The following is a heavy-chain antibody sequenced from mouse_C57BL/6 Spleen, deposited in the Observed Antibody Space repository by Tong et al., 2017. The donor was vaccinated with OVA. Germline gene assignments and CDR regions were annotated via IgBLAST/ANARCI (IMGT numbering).Heavy chain of an antibody. D-gene: IGHD3-2*02. CDR2: INPYNGGT. CDR3: ARSSGSGYAMDY. Sequence: EVQLQESGPVLVKPGASVKMSCKASGYTFTDYYMNWVKQSHGKSLEWIGVINPYNGGTSYNQKFKGKATLTVDKSSSTAYMELNSLTSEDSAVYYCARSSGSGYAMDYWGQGTSVTVSS. J-gene: IGHJ4*01. CDR1: GYTFTDYY. V-gene: IGHV1-19*01.